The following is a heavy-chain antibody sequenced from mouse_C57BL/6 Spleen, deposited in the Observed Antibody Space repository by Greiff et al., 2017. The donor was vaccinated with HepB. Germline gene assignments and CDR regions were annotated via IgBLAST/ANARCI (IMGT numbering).Heavy chain of an antibody. Sequence: EVKLMESGGGLVQPKGSLKLSCAASGFTFNTYAMHWVRQAPGKGLEWVARIRSKSSNYATYYADSVKDRFTISRDDSQSMLYLQMNNLKTEDTAVYYWGREPDYYGSRGAWLAYWGQGTLVTVSA. CDR3: GREPDYYGSRGAWLAY. D-gene: IGHD1-1*01. CDR1: GFTFNTYA. CDR2: IRSKSSNYAT. J-gene: IGHJ3*01. V-gene: IGHV10-3*01.